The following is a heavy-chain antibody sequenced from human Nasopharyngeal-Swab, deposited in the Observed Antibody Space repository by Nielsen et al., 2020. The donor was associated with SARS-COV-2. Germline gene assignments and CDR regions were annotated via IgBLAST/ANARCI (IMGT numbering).Heavy chain of an antibody. CDR2: IKSKTDGGTT. Sequence: GESLKISCAASGFTFSNAWMSWVRQAPGKGLEWFGRIKSKTDGGTTDYAAPVKGRFTISRDDSKNTLYLQMNSLKTEDTAVYYCTTLGRDYDFWSGYYLYYFDYWGQGTLVTVSS. D-gene: IGHD3-3*01. V-gene: IGHV3-15*01. CDR1: GFTFSNAW. CDR3: TTLGRDYDFWSGYYLYYFDY. J-gene: IGHJ4*02.